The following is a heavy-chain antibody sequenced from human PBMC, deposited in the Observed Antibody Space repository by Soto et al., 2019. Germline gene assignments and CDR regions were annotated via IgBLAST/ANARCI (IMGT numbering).Heavy chain of an antibody. Sequence: GGSLRLSCAASGFTFSSYGMHWVRQAPGKGLEWVAVIWYDGSNKYYADSVKGRFTISRDNSKNTLYLQMNSLRAEDTAVYYCARDGVSITGRTAKDYYYMDVWGKGTTVTVSS. CDR1: GFTFSSYG. CDR3: ARDGVSITGRTAKDYYYMDV. V-gene: IGHV3-33*01. CDR2: IWYDGSNK. J-gene: IGHJ6*03. D-gene: IGHD1-20*01.